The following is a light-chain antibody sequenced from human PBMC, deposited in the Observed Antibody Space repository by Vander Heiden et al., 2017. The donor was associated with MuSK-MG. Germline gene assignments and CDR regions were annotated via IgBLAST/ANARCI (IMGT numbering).Light chain of an antibody. J-gene: IGKJ3*01. CDR3: QKYDYAPIFT. V-gene: IGKV1-27*01. CDR1: QGISND. CDR2: AAS. Sequence: DIQMTQSPSSLSASVGDRVTITCRASQGISNDLAWFQQKPGKVPKLLIYAASTLQSGVPSRFSGSGSGTDFTLTITSLQPEDVATYYCQKYDYAPIFTFGPGTKVDIK.